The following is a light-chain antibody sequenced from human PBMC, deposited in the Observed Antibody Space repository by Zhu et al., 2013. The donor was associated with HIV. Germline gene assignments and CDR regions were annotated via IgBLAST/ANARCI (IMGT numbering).Light chain of an antibody. J-gene: IGLJ3*02. CDR1: SSNIGSNF. V-gene: IGLV1-51*01. CDR3: CSYAVSSTRV. Sequence: QSLLTQPPSVSAAPGQKVTISCSGSSSNIGSNFVSWYQQLPGAAPKVIIYDSNKRPSGIPDRFSGSKSGTSATLDITGLQTGDEADYYCCSYAVSSTRVFGGGTKLTVL. CDR2: DSN.